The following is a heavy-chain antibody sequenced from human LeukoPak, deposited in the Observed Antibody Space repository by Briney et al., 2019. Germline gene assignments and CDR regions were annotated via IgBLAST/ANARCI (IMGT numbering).Heavy chain of an antibody. CDR2: ISSSSSTI. Sequence: GGSLRLSCAASGFTFSSYSMNWVRQAPGKGLEWVSYISSSSSTIYYADSVKDRFTISRDNAKNSLYLQMNSLRAEDTAVYYCARGPGYSSSWSPHYYYYYYMDVWGKGTTVTVSS. V-gene: IGHV3-48*01. J-gene: IGHJ6*03. D-gene: IGHD6-13*01. CDR1: GFTFSSYS. CDR3: ARGPGYSSSWSPHYYYYYYMDV.